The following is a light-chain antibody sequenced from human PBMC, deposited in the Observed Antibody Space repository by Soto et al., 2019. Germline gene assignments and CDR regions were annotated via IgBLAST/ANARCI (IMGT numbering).Light chain of an antibody. CDR1: QDIGIR. CDR3: QQLNSYLIT. J-gene: IGKJ5*01. Sequence: DMPMTRSPSTLSAALVDTLIITSGSSQDIGIRLSWYQQKPGKAPKILIFSASNLGRGVPSRFSCSGSGTEFTLTLSTLQPEDFATYYCQQLNSYLITFGQGTRLEIK. CDR2: SAS. V-gene: IGKV1-17*03.